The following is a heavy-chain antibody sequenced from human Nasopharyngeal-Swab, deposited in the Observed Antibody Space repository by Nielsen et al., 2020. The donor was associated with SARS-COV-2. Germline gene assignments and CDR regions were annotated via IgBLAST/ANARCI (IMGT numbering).Heavy chain of an antibody. CDR3: ARDGNGYCTNGVCYTSYYYYYYMDV. CDR2: ISSSSSYI. Sequence: VRQAPGKGLEWVSSISSSSSYIYYADSVKGRFTISRDNAKNSLYLQMNSLRAEDTAVYYCARDGNGYCTNGVCYTSYYYYYYMDVWGKGTTVTAP. V-gene: IGHV3-21*01. J-gene: IGHJ6*03. D-gene: IGHD2-8*01.